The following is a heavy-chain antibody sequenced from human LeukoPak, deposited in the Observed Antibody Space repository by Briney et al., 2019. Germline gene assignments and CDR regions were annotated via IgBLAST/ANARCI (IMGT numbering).Heavy chain of an antibody. CDR2: ISWNSGSI. CDR3: AKGYCSSTSCYIDY. D-gene: IGHD2-2*02. J-gene: IGHJ4*02. Sequence: PGRSLRLSCEASGFTFDDYAMHWVREGPRTGKERVSGISWNSGSIGYADSVKGRFTISRDNAKNSLYLQMNSLRAEDTALYYCAKGYCSSTSCYIDYWGQGTLVTVSS. V-gene: IGHV3-9*01. CDR1: GFTFDDYA.